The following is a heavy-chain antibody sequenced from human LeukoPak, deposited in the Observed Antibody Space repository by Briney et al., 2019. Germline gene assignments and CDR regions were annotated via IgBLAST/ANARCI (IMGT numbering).Heavy chain of an antibody. V-gene: IGHV3-23*01. J-gene: IGHJ4*02. D-gene: IGHD3-10*01. CDR1: GFTFSSYA. CDR3: AKIWFGELSHFDY. CDR2: ISGSGDST. Sequence: GGSLRLYSAASGFTFSSYAMSWVRQAPGKGLEWVSTISGSGDSTYYADSVKGRFTISRDNSKNTLYLQISSLRAEDTAVYYCAKIWFGELSHFDYWGQGALVTVSS.